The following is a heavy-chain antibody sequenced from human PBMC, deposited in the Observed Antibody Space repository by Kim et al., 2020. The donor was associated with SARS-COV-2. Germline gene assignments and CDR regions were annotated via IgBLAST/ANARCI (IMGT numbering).Heavy chain of an antibody. J-gene: IGHJ6*02. V-gene: IGHV3-73*01. CDR3: TSVDYGDENYYYYYGMDV. D-gene: IGHD4-17*01. Sequence: GGSLRLSCAASGFTFSGSAMHWVRQASGKGLEWVGRIRSKANSYATAYAASVKGRFTISRDDSKNTAYLQMNSLKTEDTAVYYCTSVDYGDENYYYYYGMDVWGQGTTVTVSS. CDR1: GFTFSGSA. CDR2: IRSKANSYAT.